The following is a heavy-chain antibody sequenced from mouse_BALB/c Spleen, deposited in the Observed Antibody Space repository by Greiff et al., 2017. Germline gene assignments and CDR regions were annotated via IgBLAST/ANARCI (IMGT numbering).Heavy chain of an antibody. CDR1: GFTFSSYA. D-gene: IGHD1-2*01. Sequence: EVHLVESGGGLVKPGGSLKLSCAASGFTFSSYAMSWVRQTPEKRLEWVASISSGGSTYYPDSVKGRFTISRDNARNILYLQMSSLRSEDTAMYYCAREPFSLLRYYAMDYWGQGTSVTVSS. V-gene: IGHV5-6-5*01. CDR3: AREPFSLLRYYAMDY. CDR2: ISSGGST. J-gene: IGHJ4*01.